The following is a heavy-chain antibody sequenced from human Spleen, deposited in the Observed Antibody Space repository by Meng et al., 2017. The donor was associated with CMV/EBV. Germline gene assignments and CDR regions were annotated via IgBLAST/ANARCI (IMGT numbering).Heavy chain of an antibody. CDR3: ARDQQLIPAEYFQH. Sequence: QVQLVQSGAEVKKPGSSVKVSCKASGYTFTSYGMSWLRKAPGQGLEWMGWISDYNGNTIYAQKLQGRVTMTTDAYTNTAYLEIRGLRSDDTVGYYCARDQQLIPAEYFQHWGPGTLVTVSS. J-gene: IGHJ1*01. CDR2: ISDYNGNT. V-gene: IGHV1-18*01. D-gene: IGHD6-13*01. CDR1: GYTFTSYG.